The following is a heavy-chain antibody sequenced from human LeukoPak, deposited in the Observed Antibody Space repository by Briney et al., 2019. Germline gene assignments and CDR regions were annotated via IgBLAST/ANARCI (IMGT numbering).Heavy chain of an antibody. V-gene: IGHV3-7*01. Sequence: VGSLRLSCAASGFTFSSYWMSWVRQAPGKGLERVANIKQAGSEKYYVDSVKGRFTISRDNAKNSLYLQMNSLRAEDTAVYYCARDKYESDCSGGSCYWYFDLWGRGTLVTVSS. D-gene: IGHD2-15*01. CDR1: GFTFSSYW. CDR2: IKQAGSEK. J-gene: IGHJ2*01. CDR3: ARDKYESDCSGGSCYWYFDL.